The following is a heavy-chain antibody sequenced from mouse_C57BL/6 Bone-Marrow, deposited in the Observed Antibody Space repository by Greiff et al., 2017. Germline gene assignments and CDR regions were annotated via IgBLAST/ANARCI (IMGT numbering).Heavy chain of an antibody. J-gene: IGHJ3*01. Sequence: VKLQASGPELVKPGASVKISCKASGYAFSSSWMNWVKQRPGKGLEWIGRIYPGDGDTNYNGKFKGKATLTADKSSSTASMQHSSLTSEDSAVYFCAIPYGCYLAWFAYWGQGTLVTVSA. V-gene: IGHV1-82*01. CDR1: GYAFSSSW. D-gene: IGHD2-3*01. CDR2: IYPGDGDT. CDR3: AIPYGCYLAWFAY.